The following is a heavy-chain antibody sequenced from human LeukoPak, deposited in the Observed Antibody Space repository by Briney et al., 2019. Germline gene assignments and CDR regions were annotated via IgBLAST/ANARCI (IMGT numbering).Heavy chain of an antibody. CDR1: GGSISTYY. Sequence: SETLSLTCTVSGGSISTYYWNWIRQPAGKGLEWIGRIYTTGITNYNPSLKSRVSVSVDTSKNQFSLKLSSVTAADTAVYYCARGKVVAGTPGQNSWDSWGQGTLVTVSS. D-gene: IGHD6-19*01. CDR2: IYTTGIT. J-gene: IGHJ4*02. CDR3: ARGKVVAGTPGQNSWDS. V-gene: IGHV4-4*07.